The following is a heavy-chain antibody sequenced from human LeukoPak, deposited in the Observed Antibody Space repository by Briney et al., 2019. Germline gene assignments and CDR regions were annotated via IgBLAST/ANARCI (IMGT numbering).Heavy chain of an antibody. CDR3: ARGSSSWYSEYFQH. CDR2: ISGSGGST. D-gene: IGHD6-13*01. CDR1: GFTFSSYA. Sequence: GGSLRLSCAASGFTFSSYAMSWVRQAPGKGLEWVSAISGSGGSTYYADSVKGRFTISRDNSKNSLYLQMNSLRAEDTAVYYCARGSSSWYSEYFQHWGQGTLVTVSS. V-gene: IGHV3-23*01. J-gene: IGHJ1*01.